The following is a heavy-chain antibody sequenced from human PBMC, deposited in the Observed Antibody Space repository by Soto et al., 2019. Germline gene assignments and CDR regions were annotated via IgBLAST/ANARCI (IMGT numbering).Heavy chain of an antibody. CDR2: IWNDGSNK. J-gene: IGHJ4*02. CDR3: TREDEILTGFDY. CDR1: GFIFSSYG. Sequence: QVQLVESGGGVVQPGRSLRLSCAASGFIFSSYGMHWVRQAPGKGLEWVAAIWNDGSNKDYAHSVKGRFTISRDNYKHTVYLQMNSLRGEDTAMYYCTREDEILTGFDYWGQGTLVTVSS. D-gene: IGHD3-9*01. V-gene: IGHV3-33*01.